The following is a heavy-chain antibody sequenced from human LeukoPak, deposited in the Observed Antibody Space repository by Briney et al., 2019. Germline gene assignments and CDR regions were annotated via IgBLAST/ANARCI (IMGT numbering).Heavy chain of an antibody. D-gene: IGHD7-27*01. J-gene: IGHJ4*02. Sequence: SETLSLTCIVSGGSISNSGYYWAWVRQPPGKGLEWIGTVFYNGATQYSPSLRSRVTISIDTSTNQFSLKLTSVTAADTALYYCARLAWGRLDYWGQGTLVTVSS. CDR1: GGSISNSGYY. CDR2: VFYNGAT. V-gene: IGHV4-39*07. CDR3: ARLAWGRLDY.